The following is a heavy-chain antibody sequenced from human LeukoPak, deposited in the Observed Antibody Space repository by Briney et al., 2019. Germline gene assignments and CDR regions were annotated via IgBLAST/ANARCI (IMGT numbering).Heavy chain of an antibody. Sequence: ASLKVSCRASGYTFTSYDINWVRQATGQGLEWMGWMNPNSGNTGYAQKFQGRVTMTRNTSISTAYMELSSLRSEDTAVYYCARARSGWYPDYWGQGTLVTVSS. D-gene: IGHD6-19*01. V-gene: IGHV1-8*01. CDR3: ARARSGWYPDY. CDR2: MNPNSGNT. CDR1: GYTFTSYD. J-gene: IGHJ4*02.